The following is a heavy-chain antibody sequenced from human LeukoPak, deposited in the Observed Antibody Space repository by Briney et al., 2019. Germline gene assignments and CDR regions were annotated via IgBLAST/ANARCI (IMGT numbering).Heavy chain of an antibody. Sequence: SSETLSLTCTVSGGSISSYYWSWIRQPPGKGLEWIGYIYYSGSTNYNPSLKSRVTISVDTSKNQFSLKLSSETAADTAVYYCARGRSSSDYWGQGTLVTVSS. D-gene: IGHD6-6*01. CDR2: IYYSGST. CDR1: GGSISSYY. V-gene: IGHV4-59*01. CDR3: ARGRSSSDY. J-gene: IGHJ4*02.